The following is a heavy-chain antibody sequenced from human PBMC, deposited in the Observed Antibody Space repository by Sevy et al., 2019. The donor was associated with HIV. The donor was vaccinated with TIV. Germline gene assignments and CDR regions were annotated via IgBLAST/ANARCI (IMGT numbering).Heavy chain of an antibody. CDR3: ARDFTIFGVVSGIDH. V-gene: IGHV3-21*04. CDR1: GFTFRTYS. D-gene: IGHD3-3*01. J-gene: IGHJ4*02. Sequence: GGSLRLSCAASGFTFRTYSMNWVRQAPGKGLEWLSSISDDSRYIYYSHSVKGRFTISRANAKNLLYLQMNNLRVEDTAIYYCARDFTIFGVVSGIDHWGQGNLVTVSS. CDR2: ISDDSRYI.